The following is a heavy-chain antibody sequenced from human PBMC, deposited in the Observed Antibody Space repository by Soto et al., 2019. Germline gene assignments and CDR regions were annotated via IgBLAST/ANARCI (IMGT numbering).Heavy chain of an antibody. Sequence: QVQLQESGPGLVKPSQTLSLTCTVSGGSISSGSYYWSWIRQLPGKGLEWLGYIYYSGSTYYNPSLKSRVTISVDTSKNQFSLKLNSVPAADTAVYYCATRTDYYYGSGSLGGMDVWGQGTTVTVS. J-gene: IGHJ6*02. CDR2: IYYSGST. CDR1: GGSISSGSYY. CDR3: ATRTDYYYGSGSLGGMDV. V-gene: IGHV4-31*03. D-gene: IGHD3-10*01.